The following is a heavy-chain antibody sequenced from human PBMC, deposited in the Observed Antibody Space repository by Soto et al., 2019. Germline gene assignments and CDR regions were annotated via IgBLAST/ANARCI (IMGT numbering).Heavy chain of an antibody. V-gene: IGHV4-4*02. Sequence: QVQLQESGPGLVKPSETLSLTCAVSGDSFSSGYWWSWVRQPPGEGLQWIGQISQSGTANYNPSRESRVTMSVDKSKTQFSLILTSVTAADTAVYYCARHGGRFFEYWGQGILVTVSS. CDR1: GDSFSSGYW. CDR3: ARHGGRFFEY. D-gene: IGHD2-15*01. CDR2: ISQSGTA. J-gene: IGHJ4*02.